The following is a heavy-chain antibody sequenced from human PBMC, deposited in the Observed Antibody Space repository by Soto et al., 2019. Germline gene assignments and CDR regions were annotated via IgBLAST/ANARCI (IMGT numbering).Heavy chain of an antibody. J-gene: IGHJ4*02. D-gene: IGHD3-3*01. CDR2: IYYSGST. V-gene: IGHV4-31*03. CDR3: ARGLYDFWSGYPYYFDY. Sequence: QVQLQESGPGLVKPSQTLSLTCTVSGGSISSGGYYWSWIRQHPGKGLEWLGYIYYSGSTYYNPSLKSRVTISVDTSKNQFSLKLSSVTAADTAVYYCARGLYDFWSGYPYYFDYWGQGTLVTVSS. CDR1: GGSISSGGYY.